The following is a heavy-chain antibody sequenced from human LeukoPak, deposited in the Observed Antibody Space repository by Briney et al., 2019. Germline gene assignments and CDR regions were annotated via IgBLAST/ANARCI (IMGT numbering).Heavy chain of an antibody. V-gene: IGHV2-70*11. J-gene: IGHJ4*02. CDR2: IDWDDDK. CDR1: GFSLSTSGMC. CDR3: ARTPPVAAAGSFDY. D-gene: IGHD6-13*01. Sequence: SGPTLVNPTQTLTLTCTFSGFSLSTSGMCVSWIRQPPGKALEWLARIDWDDDKYYSTSLKTRLTISMDTSKNQVVLTMTNMDPVDTATCYCARTPPVAAAGSFDYWGQGTLVTVSS.